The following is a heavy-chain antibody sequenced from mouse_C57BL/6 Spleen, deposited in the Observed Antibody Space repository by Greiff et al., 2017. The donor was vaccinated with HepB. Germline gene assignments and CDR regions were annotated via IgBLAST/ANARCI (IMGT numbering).Heavy chain of an antibody. D-gene: IGHD1-1*01. CDR2: IDPSDSET. V-gene: IGHV1-52*01. Sequence: QVQLQQPGAELVRPGSSVKLSCKASGYTFTSYWMHWVKQRPIQGLEWIGNIDPSDSETNYNQKFKDKATLTVDKSSSTAYMQLSSLTSEDTAVYYCARDYYGSSEFAYWGQGTLVTVSA. CDR1: GYTFTSYW. CDR3: ARDYYGSSEFAY. J-gene: IGHJ3*01.